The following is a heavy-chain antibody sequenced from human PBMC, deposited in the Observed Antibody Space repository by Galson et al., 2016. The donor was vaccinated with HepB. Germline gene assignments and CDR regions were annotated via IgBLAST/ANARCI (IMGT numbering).Heavy chain of an antibody. D-gene: IGHD2-21*02. V-gene: IGHV4-59*01. Sequence: LRLSCAASGFTFTKDWMSWVRQPPGNGLEYIGFIHYSGAVNSSPSLRGRITMSVDTSKSRLSLELTSVTPADTAVYYCARLGTCGRDCYSFDYWGQGVLVTVSS. CDR1: GFTFTKDW. CDR2: IHYSGAV. J-gene: IGHJ4*02. CDR3: ARLGTCGRDCYSFDY.